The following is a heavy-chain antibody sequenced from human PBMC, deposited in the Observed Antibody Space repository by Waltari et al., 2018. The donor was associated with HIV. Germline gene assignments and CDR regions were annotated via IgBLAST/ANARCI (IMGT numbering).Heavy chain of an antibody. CDR3: ARGGSGWYREAAEIDY. J-gene: IGHJ4*02. CDR1: GFIFDEFY. Sequence: QVQLVESGGGLVKPGGSLRLSCAASGFIFDEFYMSGIRRAPGKGLDWLSYISSSGNFIYYADSVRGRFTISRDNAKNSLYLQMDSLRAEDTAVYYCARGGSGWYREAAEIDYWGQGSLVTVSS. V-gene: IGHV3-11*01. D-gene: IGHD6-19*01. CDR2: ISSSGNFI.